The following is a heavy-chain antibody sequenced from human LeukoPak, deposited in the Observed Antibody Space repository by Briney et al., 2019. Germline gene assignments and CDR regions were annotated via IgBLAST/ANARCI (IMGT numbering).Heavy chain of an antibody. CDR3: ARQGSGYDY. J-gene: IGHJ4*02. CDR1: GGSISSTSYY. CDR2: VYYSGST. V-gene: IGHV4-39*01. D-gene: IGHD5-12*01. Sequence: PSETLSLTCTVSGGSISSTSYYWGWIRQPPGTGLEWIGSVYYSGSTYYNPFLKSRVTTAVDTSKNQFFLEVRSVTAADTAVYYCARQGSGYDYWGQGTLVTVPS.